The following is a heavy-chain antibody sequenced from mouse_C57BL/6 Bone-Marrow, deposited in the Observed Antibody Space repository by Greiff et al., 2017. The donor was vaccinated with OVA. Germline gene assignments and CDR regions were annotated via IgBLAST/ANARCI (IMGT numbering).Heavy chain of an antibody. Sequence: VQLKESGPVLVKPGASVKMSCKASGYTFTDYYMNWVKQSHGKSLEWIGVINPYNGGTSYNQKFKGKATLTVDKSSSTAYMELNSLTSEDSAVYYCARDATSDFDYWGQGTTLTVSS. V-gene: IGHV1-19*01. D-gene: IGHD6-1*01. J-gene: IGHJ2*01. CDR1: GYTFTDYY. CDR2: INPYNGGT. CDR3: ARDATSDFDY.